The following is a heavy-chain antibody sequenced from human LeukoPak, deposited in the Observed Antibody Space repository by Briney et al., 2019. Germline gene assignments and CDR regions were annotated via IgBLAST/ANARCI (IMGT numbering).Heavy chain of an antibody. Sequence: PGGSLRLSCAASGNYWMHWVRQAPGKGLVWVSHINSDGSWTSYADSVKGRFTISKDNAKNTVYLQMNNLRAEDTAVYYCVSFYETYWGRRTLFTVSS. V-gene: IGHV3-74*01. CDR3: VSFYETY. CDR2: INSDGSWT. D-gene: IGHD2-2*01. CDR1: GNYW. J-gene: IGHJ4*02.